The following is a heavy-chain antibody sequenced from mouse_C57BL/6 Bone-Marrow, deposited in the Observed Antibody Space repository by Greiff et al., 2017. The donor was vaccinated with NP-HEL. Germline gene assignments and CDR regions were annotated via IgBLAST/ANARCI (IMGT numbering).Heavy chain of an antibody. V-gene: IGHV1-69*01. CDR1: GYTFTSYW. CDR3: AREGDYYGSSLDY. CDR2: IDPSDSYT. D-gene: IGHD1-1*01. J-gene: IGHJ2*01. Sequence: QVQLKQPGAELVMPGASVKLSCKASGYTFTSYWMHWVKQRPGQGLEWIGEIDPSDSYTNYNQTFKGKSTLTVDKSSSTAYMQLSSLTSEDSAVYYCAREGDYYGSSLDYWGQGTTLTVSS.